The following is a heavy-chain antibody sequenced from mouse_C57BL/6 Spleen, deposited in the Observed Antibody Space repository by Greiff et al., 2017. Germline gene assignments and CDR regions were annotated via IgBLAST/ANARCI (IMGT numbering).Heavy chain of an antibody. Sequence: VQLQQPGAELVKPGASVKLSCKASGYTFTSYWMHWVKQRPGQGLEWIGMIHPNSGSTNYNEKFKRKATLTVDKSSSTAYMQLSSLTSEDSAVYYCARNNGTGYFAVWGTGTTVTVSS. CDR3: ARNNGTGYFAV. CDR1: GYTFTSYW. D-gene: IGHD1-2*01. J-gene: IGHJ1*03. CDR2: IHPNSGST. V-gene: IGHV1-64*01.